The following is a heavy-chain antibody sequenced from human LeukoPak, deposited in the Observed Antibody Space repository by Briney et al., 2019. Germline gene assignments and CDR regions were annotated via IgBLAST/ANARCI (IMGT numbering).Heavy chain of an antibody. J-gene: IGHJ4*02. V-gene: IGHV3-23*01. CDR1: GFTFSSYG. Sequence: GGSLRLSCAASGFTFSSYGMSWVRQAPGMGLEWVSAISGSGGSTYYADSVKGRFTVSRDNAKNSLYLQMNSLRAEDTAVYYCARGVWFGELPNDYWGQGTLVTVSS. D-gene: IGHD3-10*01. CDR3: ARGVWFGELPNDY. CDR2: ISGSGGST.